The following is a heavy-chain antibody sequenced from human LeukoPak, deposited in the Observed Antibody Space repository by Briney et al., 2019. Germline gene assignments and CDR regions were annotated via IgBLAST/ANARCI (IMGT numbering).Heavy chain of an antibody. Sequence: PGGTLRLSCAASGFTFSSYGMSWVRQAPGKGLGWVSAISGSGGSTYYADSVKGRFTISRDNSKNTLYLQMNSLRAEDTAVYYCAKGWLRLGYFDYWGQGTQVTVSS. CDR3: AKGWLRLGYFDY. D-gene: IGHD5-12*01. J-gene: IGHJ4*02. CDR2: ISGSGGST. V-gene: IGHV3-23*01. CDR1: GFTFSSYG.